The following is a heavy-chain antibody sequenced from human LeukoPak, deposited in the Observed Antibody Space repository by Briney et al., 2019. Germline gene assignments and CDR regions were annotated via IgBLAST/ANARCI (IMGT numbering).Heavy chain of an antibody. Sequence: ASVKVSCKASGGTFSSYAISWVRQAPGQGLEWMGGIIPIFGTANYAQKFQGRVTITADESTSTAYMELSSLRSEDTAVYYCARGPTYDFWSGYHSSDYYYYYMDVWGKGTTVTVSS. J-gene: IGHJ6*03. CDR1: GGTFSSYA. CDR3: ARGPTYDFWSGYHSSDYYYYYMDV. V-gene: IGHV1-69*13. CDR2: IIPIFGTA. D-gene: IGHD3-3*01.